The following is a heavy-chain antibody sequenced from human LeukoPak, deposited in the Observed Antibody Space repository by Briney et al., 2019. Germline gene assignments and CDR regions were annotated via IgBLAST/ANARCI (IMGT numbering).Heavy chain of an antibody. CDR1: GFTFSRYL. D-gene: IGHD3-22*01. J-gene: IGHJ1*01. CDR3: ATGNYYDSRGYYTFGH. V-gene: IGHV3-74*01. Sequence: PGGSLRLSCVASGFTFSRYLMHWVRQAPRKGLVWVSRINGDGSTTSYADYVKGGFTISRDNAKNTLYLQMNSLRAEDTAVYYCATGNYYDSRGYYTFGHWGQGTLVSVLS. CDR2: INGDGSTT.